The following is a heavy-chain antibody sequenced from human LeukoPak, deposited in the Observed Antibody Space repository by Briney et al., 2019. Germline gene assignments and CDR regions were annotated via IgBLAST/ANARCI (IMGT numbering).Heavy chain of an antibody. CDR1: GFTFSSYG. D-gene: IGHD3-10*01. CDR3: AKDARGDYYYYMDV. V-gene: IGHV3-30*02. CDR2: IRYDGSNK. J-gene: IGHJ6*03. Sequence: GGSLRLSCAASGFTFSSYGMHWVRQALGKGLEWVAFIRYDGSNKYYADSVKGRFTISRDNSKNTLYLQMNSLRAEDTAVYYCAKDARGDYYYYMDVWGKGTTVTVSS.